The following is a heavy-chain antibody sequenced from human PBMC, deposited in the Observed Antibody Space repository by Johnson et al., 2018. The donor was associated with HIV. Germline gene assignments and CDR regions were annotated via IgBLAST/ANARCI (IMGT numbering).Heavy chain of an antibody. CDR1: GFTFSSYG. CDR3: ARERQAVVAFDI. D-gene: IGHD2-21*01. V-gene: IGHV3-7*01. J-gene: IGHJ3*02. CDR2: IKQDGSEK. Sequence: VQLMESGGGLVQPGGSLRLSCAASGFTFSSYGMNWVRQAPGKGLEWVANIKQDGSEKYYVDSVEGRFTISRDNSKNTLYLQINSLKTEDTGLYYCARERQAVVAFDIWGQGTMVTVSS.